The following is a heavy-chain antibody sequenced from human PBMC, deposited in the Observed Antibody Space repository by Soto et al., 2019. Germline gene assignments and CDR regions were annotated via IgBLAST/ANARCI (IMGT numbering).Heavy chain of an antibody. Sequence: PSETLSLTCTVSGGSISSGDYYWSWIRQPPGKGLEWIGYIYYSGSTYYNPSLKSRVTISVDTSKNQFSLKLSSVTAADTAVYYCARVNAVRGVSTYYFDYWGQGTLVTVYS. J-gene: IGHJ4*02. CDR2: IYYSGST. D-gene: IGHD3-10*02. CDR1: GGSISSGDYY. CDR3: ARVNAVRGVSTYYFDY. V-gene: IGHV4-30-4*01.